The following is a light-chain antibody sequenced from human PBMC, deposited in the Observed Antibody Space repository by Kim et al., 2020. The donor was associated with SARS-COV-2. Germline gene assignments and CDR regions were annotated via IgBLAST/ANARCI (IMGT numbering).Light chain of an antibody. CDR1: QGVDSVY. J-gene: IGKJ1*01. CDR3: QQYHNFRWT. Sequence: SPGERATLSCTSSQGVDSVYLGWYQPKPGQAPRLVMSATSRRATGTPDRFSGSGSGTVFTLTISRLEPEDSAVYYCQQYHNFRWTFGQGTKVDIK. V-gene: IGKV3-20*01. CDR2: ATS.